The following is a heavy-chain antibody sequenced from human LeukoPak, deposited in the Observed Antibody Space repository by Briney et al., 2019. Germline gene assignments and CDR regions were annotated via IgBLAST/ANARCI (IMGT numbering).Heavy chain of an antibody. Sequence: GRSLRLSCAASGFTFDDYAMHWVRQAPGKGLEWVSGISWNSGSIGYADSVKGRFTISRDNAKNSLYLQMNSLRAEDTALYYCAKDTSEAYYDILTGSFYFDYWGQGTLVTVSS. CDR3: AKDTSEAYYDILTGSFYFDY. V-gene: IGHV3-9*01. CDR2: ISWNSGSI. CDR1: GFTFDDYA. J-gene: IGHJ4*02. D-gene: IGHD3-9*01.